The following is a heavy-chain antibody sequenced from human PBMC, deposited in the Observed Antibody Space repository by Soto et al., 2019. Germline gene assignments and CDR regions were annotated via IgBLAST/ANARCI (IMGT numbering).Heavy chain of an antibody. D-gene: IGHD4-17*01. J-gene: IGHJ2*01. Sequence: EVQLLESGGGSVQPGGSLRLLCEASGFTFSSHVMNWVRQAPGKGLEWVSTINPTGCGVFYGDSVRGRSTISRVSSKNMLYLQMDRMRVADAAMYYLVTERPTVVITDSFFDPSARGTLCTFSS. CDR3: VTERPTVVITDSFFDP. V-gene: IGHV3-23*01. CDR2: INPTGCGV. CDR1: GFTFSSHV.